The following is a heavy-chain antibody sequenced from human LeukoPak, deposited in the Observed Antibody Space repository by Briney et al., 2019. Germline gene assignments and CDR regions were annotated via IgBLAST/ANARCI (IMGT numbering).Heavy chain of an antibody. CDR1: GFTFSNYW. CDR2: INQDGSEK. V-gene: IGHV3-7*01. CDR3: ARARSRSGPPIYYYMDV. D-gene: IGHD3-3*01. J-gene: IGHJ6*03. Sequence: PGGSLRLSCAASGFTFSNYWMIWVRQSPGKGLEWVASINQDGSEKFYVDSVKGRFTISRDNAKNSLYLQMNSLRAEDTAVYYCARARSRSGPPIYYYMDVWGKGTTVTVSS.